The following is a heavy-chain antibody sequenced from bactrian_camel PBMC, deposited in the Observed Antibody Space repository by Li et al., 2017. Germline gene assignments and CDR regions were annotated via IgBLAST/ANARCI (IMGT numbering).Heavy chain of an antibody. D-gene: IGHD6*01. J-gene: IGHJ4*01. CDR1: GFTFSRYA. CDR2: ISSAGDYT. V-gene: IGHV3S31*01. Sequence: QLVEFGGGSVQVGETLRLSCATAGFTFSRYAMRWVRQAPGRGLEWVSHISSAGDYTYYADFVKGRFTVSRDNAKNTLYLQLNSLKTEDTAMYYCTKDLVGYDGGSWIYNYWGQGTQVTVS. CDR3: TKDLVGYDGGSWIYNY.